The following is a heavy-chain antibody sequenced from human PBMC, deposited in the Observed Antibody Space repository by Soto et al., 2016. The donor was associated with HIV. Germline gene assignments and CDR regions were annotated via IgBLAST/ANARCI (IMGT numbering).Heavy chain of an antibody. CDR1: GGTFSSYA. CDR2: IIPILGIA. V-gene: IGHV1-69*10. J-gene: IGHJ6*03. Sequence: QVQLVQSGAEVKKPGSSVKVPSKASGGTFSSYAISWVRQAPGQGLEWMGGIIPILGIANYAQKFQGRVTITADKSTSTAYMELSSLRSEDTAVYYCARVQGYSSSWSLYYYYYMDVWGKGTTVTVSS. D-gene: IGHD6-13*01. CDR3: ARVQGYSSSWSLYYYYYMDV.